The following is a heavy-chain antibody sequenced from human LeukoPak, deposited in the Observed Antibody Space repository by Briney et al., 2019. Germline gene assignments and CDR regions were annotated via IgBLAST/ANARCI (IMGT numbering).Heavy chain of an antibody. CDR1: GYTFTSYG. CDR2: ISAYNGNT. D-gene: IGHD2-21*02. Sequence: ASVKVSCKASGYTFTSYGISWVRQAPGQGLEWMGWISAYNGNTNYVQKLQGRVTMTTDTSTSTAYMELRSLRSDDTAVYYCAYCGGDCYSRWFDPWGQGTLVTVSS. CDR3: AYCGGDCYSRWFDP. J-gene: IGHJ5*02. V-gene: IGHV1-18*01.